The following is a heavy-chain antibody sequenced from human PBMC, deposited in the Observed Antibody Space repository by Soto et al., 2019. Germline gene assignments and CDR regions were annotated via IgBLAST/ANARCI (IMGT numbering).Heavy chain of an antibody. J-gene: IGHJ6*03. CDR1: GYSFTSYW. Sequence: PGESLKISCKGSGYSFTSYWIGWVRQMPGKGLEWMGIIYPGDSDTRYSPSFQGQVTISADKSISTAYLQWSSLKASDTAMYYCARHLDYYGSGSQNWDYYYMDVWGKGTTVTVSS. CDR2: IYPGDSDT. CDR3: ARHLDYYGSGSQNWDYYYMDV. D-gene: IGHD3-10*01. V-gene: IGHV5-51*01.